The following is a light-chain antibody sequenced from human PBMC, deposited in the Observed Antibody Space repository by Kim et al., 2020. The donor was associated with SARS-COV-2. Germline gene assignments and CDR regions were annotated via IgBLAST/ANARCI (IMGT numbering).Light chain of an antibody. Sequence: VSPGQTATITCSGDKLGDKYACWYQQKPGQSPVLVIYQDSKRPSGIPERFSGSNSGNTATLTISGTQAMDEADYYCQAWDSSTVVFGGGTQLTVL. J-gene: IGLJ2*01. CDR1: KLGDKY. CDR2: QDS. V-gene: IGLV3-1*01. CDR3: QAWDSSTVV.